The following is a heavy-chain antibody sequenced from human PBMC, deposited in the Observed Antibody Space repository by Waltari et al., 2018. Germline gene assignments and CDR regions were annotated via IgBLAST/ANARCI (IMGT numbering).Heavy chain of an antibody. CDR3: ARASIAVEERGDDYFHY. V-gene: IGHV3-33*01. CDR1: GVSFSSYA. D-gene: IGHD6-19*01. Sequence: QVQLVVSGGGVVQPGKSLRLSCAASGVSFSSYAMHWVRQAPGKGVEWLVGIWYDGDNKDYGDSVRGRFTISRDNSKNTLYLQLNSLRAEDTAVYYCARASIAVEERGDDYFHYWGQGTLVTVSS. CDR2: IWYDGDNK. J-gene: IGHJ4*02.